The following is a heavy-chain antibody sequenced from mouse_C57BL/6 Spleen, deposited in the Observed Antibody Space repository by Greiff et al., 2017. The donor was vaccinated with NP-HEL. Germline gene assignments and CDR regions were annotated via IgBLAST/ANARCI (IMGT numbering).Heavy chain of an antibody. CDR1: GYAFSSYW. Sequence: LQESGAELVKPGASVKISCKASGYAFSSYWMNWVKQRPGKGLEWIGQIYPGDGDTNYNGKFKGKATLTADKSSSTAYMQLSSLTSEDSAVYFCARWITTVEYYFDYWGQGTTLTVSS. J-gene: IGHJ2*01. D-gene: IGHD1-1*01. CDR3: ARWITTVEYYFDY. V-gene: IGHV1-80*01. CDR2: IYPGDGDT.